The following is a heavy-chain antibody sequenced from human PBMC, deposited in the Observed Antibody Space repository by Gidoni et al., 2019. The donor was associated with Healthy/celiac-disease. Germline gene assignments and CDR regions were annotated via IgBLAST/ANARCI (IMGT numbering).Heavy chain of an antibody. CDR2: ISYDGSNK. J-gene: IGHJ4*02. D-gene: IGHD3-16*01. CDR3: AREDIMITFGGAPGFDYFDY. CDR1: GFTFSSYA. V-gene: IGHV3-30-3*01. Sequence: QVQLVESGGGVVQPGRSLRLSWAASGFTFSSYAMHWVRQAPGKGLEWVAVISYDGSNKYYADSVKGRFTISRDNSKNTLYLQMNSLRAEDTAVYYCAREDIMITFGGAPGFDYFDYWGQGTLVTVSS.